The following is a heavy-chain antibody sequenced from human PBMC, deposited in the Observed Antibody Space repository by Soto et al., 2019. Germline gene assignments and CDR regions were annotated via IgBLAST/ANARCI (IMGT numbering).Heavy chain of an antibody. V-gene: IGHV1-18*01. CDR2: ISPKFGTT. CDR1: DYIFLAYG. Sequence: QVQLVQSGPEVKKAGASVKVSCTAPTDYIFLAYGFDWVRQAPGQGLEWLGCISPKFGTTNYSRTLQDRFTMTMDVATNRVCMELRDLRSDDTAVYYCARDDCNGGSCDGGHYLDLWGRGTPISVSS. D-gene: IGHD2-15*01. CDR3: ARDDCNGGSCDGGHYLDL. J-gene: IGHJ2*01.